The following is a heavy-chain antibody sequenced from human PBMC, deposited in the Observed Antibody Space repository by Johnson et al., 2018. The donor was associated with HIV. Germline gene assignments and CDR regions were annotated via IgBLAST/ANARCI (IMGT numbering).Heavy chain of an antibody. Sequence: VQLVESGGVVVHPGGSLRLSCETSRFTFDDYAMHWVRQAPGKGLEWVSLINWDGGSTYYADSVKGRFTISRDNSKNSLYLQMNSLRTEDTALYYCARTQVVYAHFDIWGQGTMVTVSS. V-gene: IGHV3-43*01. CDR1: RFTFDDYA. J-gene: IGHJ3*02. CDR3: ARTQVVYAHFDI. D-gene: IGHD2-8*02. CDR2: INWDGGST.